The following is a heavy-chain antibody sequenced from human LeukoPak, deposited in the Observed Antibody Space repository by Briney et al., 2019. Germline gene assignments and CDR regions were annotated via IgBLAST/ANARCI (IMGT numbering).Heavy chain of an antibody. CDR2: IYYRGST. V-gene: IGHV4-59*08. J-gene: IGHJ4*02. D-gene: IGHD3-22*01. CDR1: GGSISSYY. CDR3: ARHLDRSGYYPLDY. Sequence: SETLSLTCTVSGGSISSYYWSWIRQPPGRGLEWIGYIYYRGSTNYNPSLKSRVTISVDTSKNQFSLKLSSVTAADTAVYYCARHLDRSGYYPLDYWGQGTLVTVSS.